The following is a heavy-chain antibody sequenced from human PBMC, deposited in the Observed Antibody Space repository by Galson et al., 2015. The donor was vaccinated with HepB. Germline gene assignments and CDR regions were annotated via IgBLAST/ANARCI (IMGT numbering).Heavy chain of an antibody. CDR2: IYPGNSDT. D-gene: IGHD6-19*01. Sequence: QSGAEVKKPGESLKISCMGSRYNFTNYWIAWVRQVPGKGLEWMGIIYPGNSDTRISPSFRGQVTISADKSITTAYLQWSSLKASDPAMYYCARRRLYSSAPDHWGQGTLVTVSS. CDR3: ARRRLYSSAPDH. CDR1: RYNFTNYW. V-gene: IGHV5-51*03. J-gene: IGHJ4*02.